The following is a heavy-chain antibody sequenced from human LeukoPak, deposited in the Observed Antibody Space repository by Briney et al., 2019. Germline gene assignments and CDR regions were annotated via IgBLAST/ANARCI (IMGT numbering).Heavy chain of an antibody. V-gene: IGHV3-21*01. D-gene: IGHD5-18*01. J-gene: IGHJ6*02. CDR3: ARVDTAMVTGMDV. CDR2: ISSSSSYI. CDR1: GFTFSSCS. Sequence: GGSLRLSCAASGFTFSSCSTNWVRQAPGKGLEWVSSISSSSSYIYYADSVKGRFTISRDNAKNSLYLQMNSLRAEDTAVYYCARVDTAMVTGMDVWGQGTTVTVSS.